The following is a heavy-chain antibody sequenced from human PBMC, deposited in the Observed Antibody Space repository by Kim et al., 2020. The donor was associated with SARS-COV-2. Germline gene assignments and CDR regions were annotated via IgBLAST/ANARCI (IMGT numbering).Heavy chain of an antibody. CDR1: GFTFSSYG. V-gene: IGHV3-30*18. J-gene: IGHJ6*02. CDR2: ISYDGSNK. CDR3: AKGKGGSYYYGMDV. D-gene: IGHD5-12*01. Sequence: GGSLILSCAASGFTFSSYGMHWVRQAPGKGLEWVAVISYDGSNKYYADSVKGRFTISRDNSKNTLYLQMNSLRAEDTAVYYCAKGKGGSYYYGMDVWGQGTTVTVSS.